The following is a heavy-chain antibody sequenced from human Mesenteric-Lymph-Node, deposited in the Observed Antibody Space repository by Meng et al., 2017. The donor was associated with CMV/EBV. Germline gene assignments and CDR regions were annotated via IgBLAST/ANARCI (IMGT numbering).Heavy chain of an antibody. CDR2: ISGDGSGI. J-gene: IGHJ5*02. V-gene: IGHV3-11*01. Sequence: GGSLRLSCAASGFNLGDYYMTWIRQAPGKGLECLSFISGDGSGIFYAASVRGRFTTSRDNATNSLYLQMDGLRDEDTAIYYCARDPRNKGFDPWGPGTLVTVSS. CDR1: GFNLGDYY. CDR3: ARDPRNKGFDP.